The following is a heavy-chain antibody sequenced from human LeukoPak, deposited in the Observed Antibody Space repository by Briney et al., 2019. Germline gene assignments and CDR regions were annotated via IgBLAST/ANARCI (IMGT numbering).Heavy chain of an antibody. CDR2: IYYSGST. Sequence: SQTLSLTCTVSGGSISSGDYYWSWIRQPPGKGLEWIGYIYYSGSTYYNPSLKSRVTISVDTSKNQFSLKLSSVTAADTAVYFCARGDDSSGNFDYWGQGTLVTVSS. CDR1: GGSISSGDYY. V-gene: IGHV4-30-4*08. CDR3: ARGDDSSGNFDY. J-gene: IGHJ4*02. D-gene: IGHD3-22*01.